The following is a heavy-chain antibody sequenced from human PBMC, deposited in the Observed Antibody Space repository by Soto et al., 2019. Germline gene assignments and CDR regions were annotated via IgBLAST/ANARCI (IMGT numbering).Heavy chain of an antibody. V-gene: IGHV1-69*02. CDR2: IIPILGIA. CDR3: ARGGLEGYCSGGSCHDTEYYFDY. CDR1: GGTFSSYT. D-gene: IGHD2-15*01. Sequence: QVQLVQSGAEVKKPGSSVKVSCKASGGTFSSYTISWVRQAPGQGLEWMGRIIPILGIANYAQKFQGRVTITADKSTSTAYMELSSLRSEDTAVYYCARGGLEGYCSGGSCHDTEYYFDYWGQGTLVTVSA. J-gene: IGHJ4*02.